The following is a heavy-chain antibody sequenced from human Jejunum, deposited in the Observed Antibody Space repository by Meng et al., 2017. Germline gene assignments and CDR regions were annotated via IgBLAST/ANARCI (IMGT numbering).Heavy chain of an antibody. D-gene: IGHD1-26*01. CDR1: GFTLSSYT. CDR3: ARDTRVGATNDALDI. Sequence: GESLKISCIASGFTLSSYTMHWVRQAPGKGLEWVAVMTPGESNTDHADSVKGRFTVSRDKSKNILYLQMNSLRVEDTALYYCARDTRVGATNDALDIWGQGTMVTVSS. J-gene: IGHJ3*02. V-gene: IGHV3-30*01. CDR2: MTPGESNT.